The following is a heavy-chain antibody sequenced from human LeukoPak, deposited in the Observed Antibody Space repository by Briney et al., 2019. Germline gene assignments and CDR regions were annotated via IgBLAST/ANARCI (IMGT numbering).Heavy chain of an antibody. CDR2: ISAYNGNT. CDR1: GYMFTSYG. CDR3: ARDDDYGDYDSDY. V-gene: IGHV1-18*01. D-gene: IGHD4-17*01. Sequence: ASVRVSCKASGYMFTSYGISWVRQAPGQGLEWMGWISAYNGNTKYAQKLQGRVTMTTDTSTSTAYMELRSLRSDDTAVYYCARDDDYGDYDSDYWGQGTLVTVSS. J-gene: IGHJ4*02.